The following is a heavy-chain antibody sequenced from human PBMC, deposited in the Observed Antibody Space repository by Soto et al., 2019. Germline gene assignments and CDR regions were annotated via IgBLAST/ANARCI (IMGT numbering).Heavy chain of an antibody. CDR2: IYYSGST. CDR1: GGSISSYY. Sequence: SETLSLTCTVSGGSISSYYWSWIRQPPGKGLEWIGYIYYSGSTNYNPSLKSRVTISVDTSKNQFSLKLSSVTAADTAVYYCARSGLVPAVGDYYYYYMDVWGKGTTVTFSS. V-gene: IGHV4-59*01. J-gene: IGHJ6*03. D-gene: IGHD2-2*01. CDR3: ARSGLVPAVGDYYYYYMDV.